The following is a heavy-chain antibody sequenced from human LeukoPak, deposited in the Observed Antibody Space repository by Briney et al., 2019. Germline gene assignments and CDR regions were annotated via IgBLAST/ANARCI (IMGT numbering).Heavy chain of an antibody. CDR2: IYSSGNT. V-gene: IGHV4-4*07. CDR3: AREGGPYRPLDY. Sequence: PSETLSLTCTVSGVSISTYYWTWIRQPAGKGLEWIGRIYSSGNTNYNPSLESRVTMSIDTSKNQFSLKLSSVTAADTAVYYCAREGGPYRPLDYSGQGTLVTVSS. CDR1: GVSISTYY. J-gene: IGHJ4*02.